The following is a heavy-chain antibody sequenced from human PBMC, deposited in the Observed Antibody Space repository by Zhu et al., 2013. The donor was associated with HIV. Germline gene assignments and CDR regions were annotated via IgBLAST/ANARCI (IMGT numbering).Heavy chain of an antibody. D-gene: IGHD4-17*01. CDR1: GFGVSDIF. CDR2: FNREDGGT. J-gene: IGHJ5*02. CDR3: ARGPISHRDYALRRSWLDP. V-gene: IGHV1-24*01. Sequence: QVQLVQSGAEVKKPGASVMVSCKVSGFGVSDIFIQWVRQAPGQGLEWMGGFNREDGGTIYSQKFQGRVTMTADTSTNRAFMEMNSLRSDDTGVYYCARGPISHRDYALRRSWLDPWGQGSLVTVSS.